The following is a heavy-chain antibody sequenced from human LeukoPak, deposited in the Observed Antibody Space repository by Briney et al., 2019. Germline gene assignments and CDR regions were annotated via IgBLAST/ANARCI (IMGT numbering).Heavy chain of an antibody. V-gene: IGHV3-23*01. CDR3: AKRKGIAAAVDFDY. Sequence: GSLRLSCAASGFTFSSYAMSWVRQAPGKGLEWVSAISGSGGSTYYADSVKGRFTISRENSKKTLYLQMKRLRAEETAVYYCAKRKGIAAAVDFDYWGQGTLVTVSS. CDR1: GFTFSSYA. J-gene: IGHJ4*02. CDR2: ISGSGGST. D-gene: IGHD6-13*01.